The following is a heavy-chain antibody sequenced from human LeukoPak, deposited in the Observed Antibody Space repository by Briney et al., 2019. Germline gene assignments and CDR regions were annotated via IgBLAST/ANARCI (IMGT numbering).Heavy chain of an antibody. V-gene: IGHV3-23*01. J-gene: IGHJ4*02. CDR3: AKPLWFGELTTSFDY. CDR2: ISGSGGST. CDR1: GFTFSSYA. D-gene: IGHD3-10*01. Sequence: GGSLRLSCAASGFTFSSYAMSWVRQAPGKGLEWVSAISGSGGSTYYADSVKGRFTISRDNSKNTLYPQMNSLRAEDTAVYYCAKPLWFGELTTSFDYWGQGTLVTVSS.